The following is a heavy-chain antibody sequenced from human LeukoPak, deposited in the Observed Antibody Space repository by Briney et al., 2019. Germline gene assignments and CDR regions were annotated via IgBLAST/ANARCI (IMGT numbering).Heavy chain of an antibody. CDR1: GYTFTSYY. D-gene: IGHD2-2*01. CDR2: TKPSGGST. V-gene: IGHV1-46*01. CDR3: ARCLYCSSTSCYGNNWFDP. Sequence: ASVKVSCKASGYTFTSYYMHWVRQAPGQGLEWMGITKPSGGSTSYAQKFQGRVTMTRDTSTGTVYMELSSPRSEDTAVYYCARCLYCSSTSCYGNNWFDPWGRGTLVTVSS. J-gene: IGHJ5*02.